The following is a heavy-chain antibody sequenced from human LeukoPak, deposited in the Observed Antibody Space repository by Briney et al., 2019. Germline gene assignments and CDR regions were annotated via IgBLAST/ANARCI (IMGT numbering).Heavy chain of an antibody. J-gene: IGHJ4*02. CDR1: AYTFSSFG. CDR2: INVRNGNT. D-gene: IGHD3-9*01. CDR3: ARGDDILTGPDY. V-gene: IGHV1-18*01. Sequence: ASVKVSCKASAYTFSSFGISWVRQAPGQGLEWMGWINVRNGNTNYAQRLQGRVTMTTDTSTNTAYMDLRSLRSDDTAVYYCARGDDILTGPDYWGQGTLVTVSS.